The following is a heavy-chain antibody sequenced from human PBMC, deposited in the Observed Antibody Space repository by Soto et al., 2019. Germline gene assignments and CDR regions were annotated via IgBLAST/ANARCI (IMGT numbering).Heavy chain of an antibody. V-gene: IGHV1-46*01. D-gene: IGHD6-19*01. CDR1: GYTFTSYY. CDR3: ARDHSSAWPEYFQH. CDR2: INPSGGYT. Sequence: ASVKVSCKSSGYTFTSYYMNWVRQAPGQGLEWLGIINPSGGYTTYAQRFLGRFTISRDNSKNTLYLQMNSLRAEDTAVYYCARDHSSAWPEYFQHWGQGTLVTVSS. J-gene: IGHJ1*01.